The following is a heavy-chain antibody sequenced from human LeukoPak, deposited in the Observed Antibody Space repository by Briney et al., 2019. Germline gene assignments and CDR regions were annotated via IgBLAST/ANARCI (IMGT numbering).Heavy chain of an antibody. CDR1: GFTFSSYA. J-gene: IGHJ4*02. CDR2: IYYGGST. V-gene: IGHV4-59*01. CDR3: AREKGRWLQSANFDY. D-gene: IGHD5-24*01. Sequence: GSLRLSCAASGFTFSSYAMSWIRQPPGKGLEWIGYIYYGGSTSYNPSLKSRVTISIDTSKNHFSLKLSSVTAADTAVYYCAREKGRWLQSANFDYWGQGTLVTVSS.